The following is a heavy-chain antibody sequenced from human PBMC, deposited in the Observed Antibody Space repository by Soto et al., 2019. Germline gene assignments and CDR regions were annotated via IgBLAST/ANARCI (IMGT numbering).Heavy chain of an antibody. CDR1: GGSFSGYY. CDR2: INHSGST. J-gene: IGHJ5*02. Sequence: QVQLQQWGAGLLKPSETLSLTCAVYGGSFSGYYWSWIRQPPGKGLEWIGEINHSGSTNYNPSLKSRVTISVDTSKNQFSLKLSSVTAADTAVYYCARRWLYGSGRSGWFDPWGQGTLVTVSS. D-gene: IGHD3-10*01. V-gene: IGHV4-34*01. CDR3: ARRWLYGSGRSGWFDP.